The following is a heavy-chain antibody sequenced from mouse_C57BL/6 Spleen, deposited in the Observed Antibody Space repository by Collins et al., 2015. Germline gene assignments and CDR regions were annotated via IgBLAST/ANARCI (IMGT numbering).Heavy chain of an antibody. Sequence: SGYTFTNYGINWVKQRPGQGLEWIGYIYIGNGYTEYNEKFKGKATLTSDTSSSTAYMQLSSLTSEDSAIYFCARDGRRHAMGYWGQGTSVIVSS. CDR1: GYTFTNYG. V-gene: IGHV1-58*01. CDR2: IYIGNGYT. CDR3: ARDGRRHAMGY. J-gene: IGHJ4*01. D-gene: IGHD1-1*01.